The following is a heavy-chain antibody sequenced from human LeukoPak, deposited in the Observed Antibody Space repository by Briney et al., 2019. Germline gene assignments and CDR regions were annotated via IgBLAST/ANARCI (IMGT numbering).Heavy chain of an antibody. Sequence: PGGSLRLSCAASGFTFSSYAMHWVRQAPGKGLEWVAVISYDGSNKYYADSVKGRFTISRDNSKNTLYLQMNSLRAEDTAVYYCARDQGYFDWLFAFDIWGQGTMVTVSS. CDR2: ISYDGSNK. J-gene: IGHJ3*02. CDR3: ARDQGYFDWLFAFDI. D-gene: IGHD3-9*01. CDR1: GFTFSSYA. V-gene: IGHV3-30*04.